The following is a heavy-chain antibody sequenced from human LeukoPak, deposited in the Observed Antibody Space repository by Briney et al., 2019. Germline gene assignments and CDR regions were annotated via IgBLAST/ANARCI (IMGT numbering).Heavy chain of an antibody. CDR3: ARAHGDYVWGSHPQWYFDL. D-gene: IGHD3-16*01. J-gene: IGHJ2*01. CDR2: INHSGST. CDR1: GGSFSGYY. V-gene: IGHV4-34*09. Sequence: TLSLTCAVYGGSFSGYYWSWIRQPPXXXLEWIGEINHSGSTNYNPSLKSRVTISVDTSKNQFSLKLSSVTAADTAVYYCARAHGDYVWGSHPQWYFDLWGRGTLVTVSS.